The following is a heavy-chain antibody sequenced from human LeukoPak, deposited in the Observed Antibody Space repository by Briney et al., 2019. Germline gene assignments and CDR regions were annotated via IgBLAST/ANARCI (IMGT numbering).Heavy chain of an antibody. Sequence: GASVKVSCKASGYTFTGYYMHWVRQAPGQGLEWMGWINPNSGGTNYAQKFQGRVTMTRDTSISTAYMELSRLRSDDTAVYYCARDLGDIVVVVSQFFDYWGQGTLVTVSS. J-gene: IGHJ4*02. V-gene: IGHV1-2*02. D-gene: IGHD2-15*01. CDR2: INPNSGGT. CDR1: GYTFTGYY. CDR3: ARDLGDIVVVVSQFFDY.